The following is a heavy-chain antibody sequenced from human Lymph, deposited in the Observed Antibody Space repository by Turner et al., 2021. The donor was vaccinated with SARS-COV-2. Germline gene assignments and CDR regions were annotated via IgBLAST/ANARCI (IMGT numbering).Heavy chain of an antibody. CDR1: GFTSSSYG. J-gene: IGHJ6*02. V-gene: IGHV3-33*01. Sequence: QVQLVESGGGVVQPGRSLRLPCAASGFTSSSYGMHWVRQAPGKGLEWVAVIWYDGSNKYYADSVKGRFTISRDNSKNTLYLQMNSLRAEDTAVYYCARVKGYNGYDLRYYYGMDVWGQGTTVTVSS. D-gene: IGHD5-12*01. CDR2: IWYDGSNK. CDR3: ARVKGYNGYDLRYYYGMDV.